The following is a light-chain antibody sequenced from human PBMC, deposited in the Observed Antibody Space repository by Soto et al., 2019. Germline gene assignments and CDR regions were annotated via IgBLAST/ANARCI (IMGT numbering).Light chain of an antibody. CDR1: SSNIGSNT. Sequence: QSVLTQPPSASGTPGQRVTISCSGSSSNIGSNTVSWYQQLPQRAPKLLIFSNNQRPSGVPDRFSGSKSGTSASLAISGLQSEDEADYYCATWAAGLNSYVFGPGTKLTVL. J-gene: IGLJ1*01. CDR3: ATWAAGLNSYV. V-gene: IGLV1-44*01. CDR2: SNN.